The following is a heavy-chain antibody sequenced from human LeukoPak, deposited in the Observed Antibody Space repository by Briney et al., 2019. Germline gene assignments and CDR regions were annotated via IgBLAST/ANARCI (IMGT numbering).Heavy chain of an antibody. CDR3: ARVPDTIARGLVPDY. Sequence: SETLSLTCTVSGGSISSSSYYWGWIRQPPGKGLEWIGSIYYSGSTYYNPSLKSRVTISVDTSKNQFSLKLSSVTAADTAVYYCARVPDTIARGLVPDYWGQGTLVTVSS. CDR2: IYYSGST. V-gene: IGHV4-39*07. D-gene: IGHD6-19*01. J-gene: IGHJ4*02. CDR1: GGSISSSSYY.